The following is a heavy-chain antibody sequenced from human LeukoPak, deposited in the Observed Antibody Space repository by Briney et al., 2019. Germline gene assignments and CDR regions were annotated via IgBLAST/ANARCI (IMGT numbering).Heavy chain of an antibody. CDR1: GDSVSSNRAF. J-gene: IGHJ6*02. D-gene: IGHD6-19*01. CDR3: AREVAGTNHGMDV. V-gene: IGHV6-1*01. CDR2: TYYTSKWYN. Sequence: SQTLSLTCAISGDSVSSNRAFWNWIRQSPSRGLEGLGRTYYTSKWYNDYAVSVKSRITINPDTSKNQFSLQLNSVTPEDTAVYYCAREVAGTNHGMDVWGQGTTVTVSS.